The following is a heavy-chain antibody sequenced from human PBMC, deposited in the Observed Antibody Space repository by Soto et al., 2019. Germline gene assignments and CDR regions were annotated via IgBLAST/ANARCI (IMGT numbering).Heavy chain of an antibody. Sequence: QVQLVESGGGVVQPGRSLRLSCAASGFTFSSYAMHWVRQAPGKGLEWVAVISYDGSNKYYADSVKGRFTISRDNSKNTLYLQMNSLRAEDTAVYYCARAYSSSPYYGYYYYGMDVW. V-gene: IGHV3-30-3*01. CDR2: ISYDGSNK. CDR1: GFTFSSYA. D-gene: IGHD6-6*01. CDR3: ARAYSSSPYYGYYYYGMDV. J-gene: IGHJ6*01.